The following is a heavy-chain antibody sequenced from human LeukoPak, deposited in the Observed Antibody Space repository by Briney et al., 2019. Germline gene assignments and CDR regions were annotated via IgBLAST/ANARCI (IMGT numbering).Heavy chain of an antibody. CDR1: GYTFTSYG. D-gene: IGHD3-9*01. V-gene: IGHV1-18*01. J-gene: IGHJ4*02. CDR3: VRWVPAGYSFDY. Sequence: ASVKVSCKASGYTFTSYGISWVRQAPGQGLEWMGWISAYNGNTNYAQKLQGRVTMTTDTSTSTAYMELRSLRSDDTAVYYCVRWVPAGYSFDYWGQGTLVTVSS. CDR2: ISAYNGNT.